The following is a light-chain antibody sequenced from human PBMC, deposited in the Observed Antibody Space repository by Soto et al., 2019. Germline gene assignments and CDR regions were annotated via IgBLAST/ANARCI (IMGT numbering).Light chain of an antibody. CDR2: GAS. J-gene: IGKJ4*01. CDR3: QQYSVWPLT. Sequence: DIVLTQSPATRSVSRWEGVSGSFMASQSVSSNLAWYQQKPGQPPRLLIFGASTRATGIPARFSGSGSEAEFTLTISSLQSQDFAVYYCQQYSVWPLTFGGGTKVDI. CDR1: QSVSSN. V-gene: IGKV3D-15*01.